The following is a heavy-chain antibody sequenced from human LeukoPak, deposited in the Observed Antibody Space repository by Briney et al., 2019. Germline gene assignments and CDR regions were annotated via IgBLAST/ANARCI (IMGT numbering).Heavy chain of an antibody. CDR3: GRTYYDILTGYYPDY. J-gene: IGHJ4*02. V-gene: IGHV4-39*01. D-gene: IGHD3-9*01. CDR1: GGSVSSSSYY. Sequence: PSETLSLTCTVSGGSVSSSSYYWGWIRQPPGKGLEWIGSIYYSGSTYYNPSLKSRVTISVDTSKNQFSLKLSSVTAADTAVYYCGRTYYDILTGYYPDYWGQGTLVTVSS. CDR2: IYYSGST.